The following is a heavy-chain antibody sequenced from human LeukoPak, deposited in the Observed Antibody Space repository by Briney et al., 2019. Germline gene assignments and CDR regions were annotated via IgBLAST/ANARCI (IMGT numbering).Heavy chain of an antibody. Sequence: ASVKVSCKASGYTFTSYDINWVRQAPGQGLEWMGWINPNSGGTNYAQKFQGRVTMTRDTSISTAYMELSRLRSDDTAVYYCAREGELLRANWFDPWGQGTLVTVSS. CDR2: INPNSGGT. J-gene: IGHJ5*02. CDR3: AREGELLRANWFDP. D-gene: IGHD1-26*01. V-gene: IGHV1-2*02. CDR1: GYTFTSYD.